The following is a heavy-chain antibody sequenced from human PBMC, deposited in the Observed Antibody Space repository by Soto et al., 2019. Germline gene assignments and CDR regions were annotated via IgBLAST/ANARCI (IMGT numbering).Heavy chain of an antibody. D-gene: IGHD2-15*01. CDR3: AREGYCSGGSCYSYYYGMDV. CDR2: IYHSGST. J-gene: IGHJ6*02. Sequence: QVQLQESGPGLVKPSGTLSLTCAVSGGSISSSNWWSWVRQPPGKGLKWIGEIYHSGSTNYNPSLKSRVTISVDKSKNQFSLKLSSVTAADTAVYYCAREGYCSGGSCYSYYYGMDVWGQGTTVTVSS. CDR1: GGSISSSNW. V-gene: IGHV4-4*02.